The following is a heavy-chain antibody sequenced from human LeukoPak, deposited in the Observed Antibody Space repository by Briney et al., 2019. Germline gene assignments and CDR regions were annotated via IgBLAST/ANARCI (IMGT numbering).Heavy chain of an antibody. D-gene: IGHD3-16*02. CDR1: GGTFSSYA. Sequence: SVKVSCKASGGTFSSYAISWVRQAPGQGLEWMGGIIPIFGTANYAQKFQGRVTITTDESTSTAYMELSSLRSEDTAVYYCARGDYVWGSYRPSFDYRGQGTLVTVSS. CDR3: ARGDYVWGSYRPSFDY. CDR2: IIPIFGTA. V-gene: IGHV1-69*05. J-gene: IGHJ4*02.